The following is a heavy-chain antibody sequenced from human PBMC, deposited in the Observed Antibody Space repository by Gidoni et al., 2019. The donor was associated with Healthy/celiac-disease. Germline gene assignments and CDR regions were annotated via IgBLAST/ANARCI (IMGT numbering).Heavy chain of an antibody. CDR2: INSDGSST. J-gene: IGHJ6*03. D-gene: IGHD3-22*01. V-gene: IGHV3-74*01. CDR3: ARDMEGYYYDSSGYNYYYYYYMDV. CDR1: GFTFSSYW. Sequence: EVQLVESGGGLVQPGGSLRLSCAASGFTFSSYWMHWVRQAPGKGLVWVSRINSDGSSTSYADSVKGRFTISRDNAKNTLYLQMNSLRAEDTAVYYCARDMEGYYYDSSGYNYYYYYYMDVWGKGTTVTVSS.